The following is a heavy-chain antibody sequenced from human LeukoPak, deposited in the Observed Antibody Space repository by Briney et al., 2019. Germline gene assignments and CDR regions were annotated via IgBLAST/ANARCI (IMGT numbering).Heavy chain of an antibody. V-gene: IGHV1-2*06. CDR3: ARSVEMATEPGY. CDR1: GYTFTGYY. CDR2: INPNSGGT. J-gene: IGHJ4*02. Sequence: ASVKVSCKASGYTFTGYYMYWVRQAPGQGLEWMGRINPNSGGTNYAQKFRGRVTMTRDTSISTAYMELSRLKSDDTAVYYCARSVEMATEPGYWGQGTLVTVSS. D-gene: IGHD5-24*01.